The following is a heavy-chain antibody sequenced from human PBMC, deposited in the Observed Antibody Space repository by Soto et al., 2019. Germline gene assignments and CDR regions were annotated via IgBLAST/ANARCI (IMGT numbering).Heavy chain of an antibody. CDR3: ARQGYSSSWYYFDY. D-gene: IGHD6-13*01. Sequence: SETLSLTCTVSGGSISSYYWSWIRQPPGKGLEWIGYIYYSGSTNYNPSLKSRVTISVDTSKNQFSLKLSSVTAADTAVYYCARQGYSSSWYYFDYWGQGTLVTVSS. CDR1: GGSISSYY. CDR2: IYYSGST. V-gene: IGHV4-59*08. J-gene: IGHJ4*02.